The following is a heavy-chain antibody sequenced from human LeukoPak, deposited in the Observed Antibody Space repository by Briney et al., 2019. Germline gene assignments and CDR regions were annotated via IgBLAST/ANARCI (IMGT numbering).Heavy chain of an antibody. D-gene: IGHD3-10*01. J-gene: IGHJ4*02. V-gene: IGHV1-8*03. Sequence: GASVKVSCKASGYTFTGYYMHWVRQAPGQGLEWMGWINPNSGNTGYAQKFQGRVTITRNTSISTAYMELSSLRSEDTAVYYCARDYYGSGRDWGQGTLVTVSS. CDR2: INPNSGNT. CDR1: GYTFTGYY. CDR3: ARDYYGSGRD.